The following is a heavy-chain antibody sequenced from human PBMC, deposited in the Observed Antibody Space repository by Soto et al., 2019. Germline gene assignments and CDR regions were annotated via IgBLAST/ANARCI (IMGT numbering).Heavy chain of an antibody. D-gene: IGHD6-19*01. V-gene: IGHV1-46*03. J-gene: IGHJ3*02. Sequence: QVQLVQSGAEVKKPGASVKVSCKASGYTFTSYYMHWVRQAPGQGLEWMGIINPSGGSTSYAQKFQGRVTMTRDTSTSTVYMELSSLRSEDTAVYYCASPRDPVAGGGDAFDIWGHGTMVTVSS. CDR2: INPSGGST. CDR1: GYTFTSYY. CDR3: ASPRDPVAGGGDAFDI.